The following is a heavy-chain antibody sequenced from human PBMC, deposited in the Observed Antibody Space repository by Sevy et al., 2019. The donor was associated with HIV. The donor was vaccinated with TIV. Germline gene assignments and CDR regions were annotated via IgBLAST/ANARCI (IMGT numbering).Heavy chain of an antibody. CDR2: ISAYNGNT. CDR1: GYTFTSYG. J-gene: IGHJ6*02. CDR3: ARMSYDYVWGSYRISYYYGIDV. V-gene: IGHV1-18*01. Sequence: ASVKVYCKASGYTFTSYGISWVRQAPGQGLEWMGWISAYNGNTNYAQKLQGRVTMTTDTSTSTAYMELRSLRSDDTAVYYCARMSYDYVWGSYRISYYYGIDVRGQGTTVTVSS. D-gene: IGHD3-16*02.